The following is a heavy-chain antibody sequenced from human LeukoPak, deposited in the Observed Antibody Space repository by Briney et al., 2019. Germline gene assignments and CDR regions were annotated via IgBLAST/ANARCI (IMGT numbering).Heavy chain of an antibody. D-gene: IGHD2-15*01. J-gene: IGHJ5*02. CDR1: GGSISSYY. Sequence: SETLSLTCTVSGGSISSYYWSWIRQPPGKGLEWIGYIYYSGSTNYNPSLKSRVTISVDTSKNQFSLKLSSVTAADTAVYYCARRVVAATNWFDPWGQGTLVTVSS. V-gene: IGHV4-59*08. CDR3: ARRVVAATNWFDP. CDR2: IYYSGST.